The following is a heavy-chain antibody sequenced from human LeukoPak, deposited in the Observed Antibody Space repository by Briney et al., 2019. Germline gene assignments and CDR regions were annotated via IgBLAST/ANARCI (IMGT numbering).Heavy chain of an antibody. D-gene: IGHD3-22*01. Sequence: GGSLRLSCAAPGFTFSSYEMNWVRQAPGKGLEWVSVIYSGGSTYYAGSVKGRFTISRDNSKNTLYLQMNSLRAEDTAVYYCARVVVYYYDSSGYPDAFDIWGQGTMVTVSS. CDR1: GFTFSSYE. CDR3: ARVVVYYYDSSGYPDAFDI. J-gene: IGHJ3*02. CDR2: IYSGGST. V-gene: IGHV3-53*01.